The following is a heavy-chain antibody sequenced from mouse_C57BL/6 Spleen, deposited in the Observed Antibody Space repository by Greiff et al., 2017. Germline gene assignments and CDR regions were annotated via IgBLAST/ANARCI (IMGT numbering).Heavy chain of an antibody. CDR2: FHPYNDDT. CDR1: GYTFTTYP. V-gene: IGHV1-47*01. D-gene: IGHD1-1*01. CDR3: GRRSYGSRGLDY. Sequence: VQLQESGAELVKPGASVKMSCKASGYTFTTYPIEWMKQNHGKSLEWIGNFHPYNDDTKYNEKFKGKATLTVEKSSSTVYLELSRLTSDDSAVYYCGRRSYGSRGLDYWGQGTTLTVSS. J-gene: IGHJ2*01.